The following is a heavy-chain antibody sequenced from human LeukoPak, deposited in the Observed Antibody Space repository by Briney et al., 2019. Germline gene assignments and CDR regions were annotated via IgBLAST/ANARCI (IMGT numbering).Heavy chain of an antibody. V-gene: IGHV3-48*02. Sequence: GGSLRLSCAASGFTFSDYSMNWVRQAPGKGLEWVSYISSSSTTIFYADSVKGRFTISRDNAKNALFLQMNGLRDEDTALYYCARERVIAAAGDGFDSWGQGTLVTVSS. D-gene: IGHD2-21*01. J-gene: IGHJ4*02. CDR2: ISSSSTTI. CDR3: ARERVIAAAGDGFDS. CDR1: GFTFSDYS.